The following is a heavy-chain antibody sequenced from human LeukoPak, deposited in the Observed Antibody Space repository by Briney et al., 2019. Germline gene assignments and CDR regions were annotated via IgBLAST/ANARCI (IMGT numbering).Heavy chain of an antibody. CDR3: ATSLEGYDQEEYYYYYMDV. D-gene: IGHD5-12*01. CDR2: IYPGDSDT. CDR1: GYSFTSYW. Sequence: GESLKISCKGSGYSFTSYWIGWVRQMPGKGLEWMGIIYPGDSDTRYSPSFQGQVTISADKSISTAYLQRSSLKASDTAMYYCATSLEGYDQEEYYYYYMDVWGKGTTVTVSS. V-gene: IGHV5-51*01. J-gene: IGHJ6*03.